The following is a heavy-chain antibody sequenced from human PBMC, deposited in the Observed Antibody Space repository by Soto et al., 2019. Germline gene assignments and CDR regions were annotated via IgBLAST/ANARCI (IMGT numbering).Heavy chain of an antibody. V-gene: IGHV3-73*01. CDR1: GFTFSGSA. CDR2: IRSKANSYAT. CDR3: TSYDYGDYAKVYYFDY. J-gene: IGHJ4*02. Sequence: PGGSLRLSCAASGFTFSGSAMHWVRQASGKGLEWVGRIRSKANSYATAYAASVKGRFTISRDDSKNTAYLQMNSLKTEDTAVYYCTSYDYGDYAKVYYFDYWGQGTLVTVSS. D-gene: IGHD4-17*01.